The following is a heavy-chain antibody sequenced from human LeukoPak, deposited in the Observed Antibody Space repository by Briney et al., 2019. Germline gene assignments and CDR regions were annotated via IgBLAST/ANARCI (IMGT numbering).Heavy chain of an antibody. Sequence: SETLSLTCTVSGASFSSSTYYWGWIRQPPGKGLEWVGSIYYSGSTYYNPSLKSRVTMSVDTSKNQFSLKLSSVTAADTAVYYCARLLDYYDSSGYYHKHFDYWGQGALVTVSS. CDR1: GASFSSSTYY. CDR2: IYYSGST. V-gene: IGHV4-39*01. CDR3: ARLLDYYDSSGYYHKHFDY. D-gene: IGHD3-22*01. J-gene: IGHJ4*02.